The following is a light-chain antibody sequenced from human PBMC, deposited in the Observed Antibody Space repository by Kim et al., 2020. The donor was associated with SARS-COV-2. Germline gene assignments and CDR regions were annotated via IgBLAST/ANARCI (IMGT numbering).Light chain of an antibody. Sequence: EIVLTQSPATLSLSPGERVTLSCRASQSVSSYLAWYQQKPGQAPRLLIYHASNRATGIPAGFSGGGSGTDFSLTISSLEPEDFAVYYCQQRSNWPLTFVGGTKVDIK. CDR3: QQRSNWPLT. V-gene: IGKV3-11*01. CDR1: QSVSSY. J-gene: IGKJ4*01. CDR2: HAS.